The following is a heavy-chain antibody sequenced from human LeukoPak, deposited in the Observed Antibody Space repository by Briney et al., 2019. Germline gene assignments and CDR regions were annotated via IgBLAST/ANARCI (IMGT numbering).Heavy chain of an antibody. J-gene: IGHJ4*02. D-gene: IGHD6-19*01. V-gene: IGHV4-59*11. CDR3: ASRSGWYVEY. Sequence: SETLSLTCTVSGGSISSHYWSWIRQPPGKGLEWIGYIYYSGSTNYNPSLKSRVTISVDTSKNQFSLKLSSVTAADTAVYYCASRSGWYVEYWGQGTLVTVSS. CDR1: GGSISSHY. CDR2: IYYSGST.